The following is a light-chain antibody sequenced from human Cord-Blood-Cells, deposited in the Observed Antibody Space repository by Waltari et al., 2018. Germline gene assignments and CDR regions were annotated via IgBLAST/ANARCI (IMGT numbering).Light chain of an antibody. CDR3: AAWDDILNGPV. J-gene: IGLJ3*02. V-gene: IGLV1-36*01. Sequence: QSVLTQPPSVSEAPRQRVTISCSGSSSNIGNNAVNWYQQHPGKAPKLLIYYDDLMPSGVSDRFSGYKSGAAASLAISEVQSEDEADYYCAAWDDILNGPVFVGGTKLTVL. CDR2: YDD. CDR1: SSNIGNNA.